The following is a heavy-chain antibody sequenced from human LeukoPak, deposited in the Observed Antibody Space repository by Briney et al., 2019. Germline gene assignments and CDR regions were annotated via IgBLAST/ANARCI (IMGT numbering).Heavy chain of an antibody. D-gene: IGHD5-18*01. CDR2: IYSGGST. CDR3: AREYSYGYFDY. Sequence: GGSLRLSCAASGFTLSSNYMSWVRQAPGKGLEWVSVIYSGGSTYYADSVKGRFTISRDNSKNTLYLQMNSLRAEDTAVYYCAREYSYGYFDYWGQGTLVTVSS. J-gene: IGHJ4*02. V-gene: IGHV3-53*01. CDR1: GFTLSSNY.